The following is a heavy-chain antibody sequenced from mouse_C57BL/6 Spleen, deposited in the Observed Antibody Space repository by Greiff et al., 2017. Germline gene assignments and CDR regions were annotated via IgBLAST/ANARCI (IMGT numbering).Heavy chain of an antibody. J-gene: IGHJ2*01. CDR2: ISYSGST. CDR1: GYSITSGYD. D-gene: IGHD2-4*01. V-gene: IGHV3-1*01. Sequence: EVKVVESGPGMVKPSQSLSLTCTVTGYSITSGYDWHWIRHFPGNKLEWMGYISYSGSTNYNPSLKSRISITHDTSKNHFFLKLNSVTTEDTATYYCARGGYDYDVDYFDYWGQGTTLTVSS. CDR3: ARGGYDYDVDYFDY.